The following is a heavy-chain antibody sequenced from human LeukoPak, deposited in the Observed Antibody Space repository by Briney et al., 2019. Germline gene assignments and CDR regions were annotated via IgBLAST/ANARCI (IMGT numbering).Heavy chain of an antibody. CDR3: ARDYGGNPRGGY. CDR1: GFTVSSNY. CDR2: IYSGGST. D-gene: IGHD4-23*01. Sequence: GGSLRLSCAASGFTVSSNYMSWVRQAPGKGLEWVSVIYSGGSTYYADSVKGRFTISRDNSKNTLYLQMNRLRAEDTAVYYCARDYGGNPRGGYWGQGTLVTVSS. V-gene: IGHV3-66*02. J-gene: IGHJ4*02.